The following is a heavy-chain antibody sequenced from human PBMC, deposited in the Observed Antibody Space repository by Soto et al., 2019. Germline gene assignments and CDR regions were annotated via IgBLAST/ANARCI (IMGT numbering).Heavy chain of an antibody. J-gene: IGHJ4*02. V-gene: IGHV1-18*01. CDR3: ARVTTVETGSY. CDR1: GYTCTNYG. D-gene: IGHD4-17*01. CDR2: ISAYNGNT. Sequence: QVQLVQSGAEVKKPGASVKVSCKASGYTCTNYGISWVRQSPGQGLEWMGWISAYNGNTNYAQKLQGRVTMTTDTSTRTAYMEPRSLRSDDTAVYYCARVTTVETGSYWGQGTLVTVSS.